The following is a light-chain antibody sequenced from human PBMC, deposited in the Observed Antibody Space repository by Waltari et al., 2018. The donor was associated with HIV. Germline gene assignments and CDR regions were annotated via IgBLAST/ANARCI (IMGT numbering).Light chain of an antibody. CDR3: CSYAGSFWV. CDR1: SSDVGGYNY. J-gene: IGLJ3*02. Sequence: QSALTQPRSVSGSPGQSVTISCTGTSSDVGGYNYVSWYQQHPGKAPKLMIYDVTKRPSGVPDRFSGSRSDNTASLTISGLQAEDEADYYCCSYAGSFWVFGGGTKLTVL. V-gene: IGLV2-11*01. CDR2: DVT.